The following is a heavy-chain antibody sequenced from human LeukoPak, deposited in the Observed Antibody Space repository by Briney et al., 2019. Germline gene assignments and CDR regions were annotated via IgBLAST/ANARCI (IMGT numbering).Heavy chain of an antibody. CDR3: ATDFNP. V-gene: IGHV1-24*01. Sequence: ASLKVSCKVSGHTLTQLSMHWVRQTPGKGLEWMGGFDPEDGETIYAQKFQGRVTITEDTSTDTAYMEQSSLRSEDTAVYYCATDFNPWGQGTLVTVSS. J-gene: IGHJ5*02. CDR2: FDPEDGET. CDR1: GHTLTQLS.